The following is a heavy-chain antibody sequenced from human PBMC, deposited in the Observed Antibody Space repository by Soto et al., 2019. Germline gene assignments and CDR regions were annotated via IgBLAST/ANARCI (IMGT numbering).Heavy chain of an antibody. V-gene: IGHV3-11*01. CDR3: ARCEIAADALDI. CDR1: GFTFSDYY. CDR2: ISSSGSTI. Sequence: GGSLRLSCAASGFTFSDYYMSWIRQAPGKGRAWVSYISSSGSTIYYADSVKGRLTISRDNAKNSLYLTMNSLRAEDTAVYDCARCEIAADALDIWGQGTLVTVSS. D-gene: IGHD6-13*01. J-gene: IGHJ3*02.